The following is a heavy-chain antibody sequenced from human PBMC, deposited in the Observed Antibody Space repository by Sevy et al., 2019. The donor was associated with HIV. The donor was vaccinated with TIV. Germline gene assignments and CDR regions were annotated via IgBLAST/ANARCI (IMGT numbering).Heavy chain of an antibody. CDR1: GYTFTSYG. CDR3: ARDSPRYYYDSSGYYYADAFDI. D-gene: IGHD3-22*01. J-gene: IGHJ3*02. CDR2: ISAYNGNT. Sequence: ASVKVSCKASGYTFTSYGISWVRQAPGQGLELMGWISAYNGNTNYAQKLQGRVTMTTDTSTSTAYMELRSLRSDDTAVYYCARDSPRYYYDSSGYYYADAFDIWGQGTMVTVSS. V-gene: IGHV1-18*04.